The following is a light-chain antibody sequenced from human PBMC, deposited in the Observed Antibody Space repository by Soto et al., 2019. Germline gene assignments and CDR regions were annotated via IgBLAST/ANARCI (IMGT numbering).Light chain of an antibody. CDR1: QSIGTY. J-gene: IGKJ1*01. CDR3: QQGYSTPWT. Sequence: DNQMTQSPSSLSASVGDRVTITCRASQSIGTYLHWYQQKAGKAPKLLIYAASNLQSGVPSRFSGSGSGTDFTLTMNSLQPEDFATYYCQQGYSTPWTFGQGTKVDIK. CDR2: AAS. V-gene: IGKV1-39*01.